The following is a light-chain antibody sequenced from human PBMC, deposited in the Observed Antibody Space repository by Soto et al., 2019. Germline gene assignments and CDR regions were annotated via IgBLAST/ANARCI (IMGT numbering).Light chain of an antibody. J-gene: IGLJ3*02. CDR3: LSYDSSLSGWV. CDR2: GNS. V-gene: IGLV1-40*01. CDR1: SSNIGAGYD. Sequence: QSVLTQPPSVSGAPGQRVTISCTGSSSNIGAGYDVHWYQQLPGTAPKLLISGNSNRPSGVPDRFSGSKSGTSASLAITGLQAEDEADYYCLSYDSSLSGWVFGGGTQLTVL.